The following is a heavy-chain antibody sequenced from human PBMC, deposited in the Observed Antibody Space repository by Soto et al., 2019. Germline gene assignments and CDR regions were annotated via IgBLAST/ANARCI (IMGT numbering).Heavy chain of an antibody. CDR1: GFTLNDYN. Sequence: EVQREESGGGLVEPGGSLRLSCAASGFTLNDYNVNWVRQAPGKGLEWVSSINGNGNYIYYADSVKGRFTMSRDNPKNSLFLQMNSLTIEDTAIYYCARSDVQGSIWFRFLDSWGQGTLVTVSS. CDR2: INGNGNYI. D-gene: IGHD6-13*01. V-gene: IGHV3-21*01. J-gene: IGHJ4*02. CDR3: ARSDVQGSIWFRFLDS.